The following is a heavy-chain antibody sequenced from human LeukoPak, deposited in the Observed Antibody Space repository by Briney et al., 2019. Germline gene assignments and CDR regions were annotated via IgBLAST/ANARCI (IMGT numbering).Heavy chain of an antibody. Sequence: GGSLRLSCAASGFNFSSYAMSWVRQAPGKGLEWVSAISGSGGSTYYADSVKGRFTISRDNSNNPLYLQINRLRAEATALYYCAKDRLYSSSWYDYWGQGTLVTVSS. CDR2: ISGSGGST. CDR3: AKDRLYSSSWYDY. J-gene: IGHJ4*02. CDR1: GFNFSSYA. V-gene: IGHV3-23*01. D-gene: IGHD6-13*01.